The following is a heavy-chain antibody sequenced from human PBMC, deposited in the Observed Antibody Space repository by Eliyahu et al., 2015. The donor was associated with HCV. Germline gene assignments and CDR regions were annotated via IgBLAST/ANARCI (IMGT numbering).Heavy chain of an antibody. D-gene: IGHD1-26*01. CDR2: ISYRGDT. CDR3: AALRVGATKYYFHGMDV. CDR1: GVSVRSTSYY. V-gene: IGHV4-39*01. Sequence: QLQLQESGPGLVKSSGTLSLTCNVXGVSVRSTSYYWGWIRQPPGTGLEWLGTISYRGDTYYNPSLKSRVTISVDTSKNQFSLKQSSVTAAETAVYYCAALRVGATKYYFHGMDVWGQGTAVTVSS. J-gene: IGHJ6*02.